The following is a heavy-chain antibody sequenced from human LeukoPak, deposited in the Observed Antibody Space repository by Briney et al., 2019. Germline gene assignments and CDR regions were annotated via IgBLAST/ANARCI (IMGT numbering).Heavy chain of an antibody. V-gene: IGHV1-2*06. CDR3: ATGSSRAARLLDY. CDR2: INPNSGGT. CDR1: GYTFTGYY. J-gene: IGHJ4*02. Sequence: SVKVSCKASGYTFTGYYMHWVRQAPGQGLEWMGRINPNSGGTNYAQKFQGRVTMTEDTSTDTAYMELSSLRSEDTAVYYCATGSSRAARLLDYWGQGTLVTVSS. D-gene: IGHD6-6*01.